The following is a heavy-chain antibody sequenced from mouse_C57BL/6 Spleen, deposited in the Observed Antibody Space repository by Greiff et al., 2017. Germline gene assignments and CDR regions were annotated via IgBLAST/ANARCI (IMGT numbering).Heavy chain of an antibody. CDR3: AMIYDEYFDV. D-gene: IGHD2-12*01. CDR2: IHPNSGST. Sequence: VQLKQPGAELVKPGASVKLSCKASGYTFTSYWMHWVKQRPGQGLEWIGMIHPNSGSTNYNEKFKSKATLTVDKSSSTAYMQLSSLTSEDSAVYYCAMIYDEYFDVWGTGTTVTVSS. V-gene: IGHV1-64*01. CDR1: GYTFTSYW. J-gene: IGHJ1*03.